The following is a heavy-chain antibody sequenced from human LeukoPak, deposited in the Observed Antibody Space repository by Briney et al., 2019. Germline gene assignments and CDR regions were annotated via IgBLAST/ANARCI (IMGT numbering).Heavy chain of an antibody. CDR2: ISYDGSNK. CDR1: GFTFSSYA. J-gene: IGHJ6*02. D-gene: IGHD3-10*01. V-gene: IGHV3-30*04. Sequence: PGRSLRLSCAASGFTFSSYAMHWVRQAPGKGLEWVAVISYDGSNKYYADSVKGRFTISRDNSKNTLYLQMNSLRAEDTAVYYCERDRITMVPGVESPFLDYYYGMDVWGQGTTVTVSS. CDR3: ERDRITMVPGVESPFLDYYYGMDV.